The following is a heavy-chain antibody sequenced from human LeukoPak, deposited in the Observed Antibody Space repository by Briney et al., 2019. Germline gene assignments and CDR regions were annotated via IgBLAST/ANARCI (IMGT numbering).Heavy chain of an antibody. CDR1: GFTFDDYA. V-gene: IGHV3-9*01. Sequence: GRSLRLSCAASGFTFDDYAMHWVRQAPGKGLEWVSGISWNSGSIGYADSVKGRFTISRDNSKNTVYLQMNSLRVEDTAVYYCTKDASSFCSRSSCYTNHYWGQGTLVTVSS. CDR2: ISWNSGSI. CDR3: TKDASSFCSRSSCYTNHY. D-gene: IGHD2-2*02. J-gene: IGHJ4*02.